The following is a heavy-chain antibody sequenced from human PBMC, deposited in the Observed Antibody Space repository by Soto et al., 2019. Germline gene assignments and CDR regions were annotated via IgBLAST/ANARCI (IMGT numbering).Heavy chain of an antibody. Sequence: GGPLRLSCAASGFTFSSYAMSWVRQAPGKGLEWVSAISGSGGSTYYADSVKGRFTISRDNSKNTLYLQMNSLRAEDTAVYYCAKDLQLVGATYFDYWGQGTLVTVSS. D-gene: IGHD1-26*01. CDR2: ISGSGGST. V-gene: IGHV3-23*01. CDR1: GFTFSSYA. CDR3: AKDLQLVGATYFDY. J-gene: IGHJ4*02.